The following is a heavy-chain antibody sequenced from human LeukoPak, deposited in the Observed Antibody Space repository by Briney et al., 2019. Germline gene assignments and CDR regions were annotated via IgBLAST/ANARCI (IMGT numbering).Heavy chain of an antibody. Sequence: PQTLSLTCAVSGGSISSGGYSWSWIRQPPGKGLEWIGYIYHSGSTYYNPSLKSRVTISVDRSKNQFSLKLSSVTAADTAVYYCARDRITGTTVGAFDIWGQGTIVTVSS. D-gene: IGHD1-7*01. J-gene: IGHJ3*02. CDR3: ARDRITGTTVGAFDI. CDR2: IYHSGST. V-gene: IGHV4-30-2*01. CDR1: GGSISSGGYS.